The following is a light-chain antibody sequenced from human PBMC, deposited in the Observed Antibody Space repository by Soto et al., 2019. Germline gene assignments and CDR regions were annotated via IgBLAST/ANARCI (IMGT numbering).Light chain of an antibody. CDR1: SSDVGGYNY. V-gene: IGLV2-14*01. Sequence: HSALTQPASVSGSPGQSITISCTGTSSDVGGYNYVSWYQQHPGKAPKLMIYEVSNRPSGVSDRFSGSKSGNTVSLTISGLQAEDEAHYYCSSSTSSATLDVFGPGTKVTVL. CDR2: EVS. J-gene: IGLJ1*01. CDR3: SSSTSSATLDV.